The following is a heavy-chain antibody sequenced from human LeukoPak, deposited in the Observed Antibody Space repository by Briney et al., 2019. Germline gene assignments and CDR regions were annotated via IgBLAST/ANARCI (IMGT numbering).Heavy chain of an antibody. Sequence: GGSLRLSCAASGFTFSDSWMSWVRQAPGKGLEWVSYISTSSSTIYYPDSVKGRFTISRDNAKNSLFLQMNSLRAEDTAVYYCARDRSGGATTIDYWGQGTLVTVSS. CDR3: ARDRSGGATTIDY. J-gene: IGHJ4*02. V-gene: IGHV3-11*04. CDR1: GFTFSDSW. CDR2: ISTSSSTI. D-gene: IGHD1-26*01.